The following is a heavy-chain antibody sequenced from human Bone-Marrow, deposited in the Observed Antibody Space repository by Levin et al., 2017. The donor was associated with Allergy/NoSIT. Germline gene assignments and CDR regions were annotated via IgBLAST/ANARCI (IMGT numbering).Heavy chain of an antibody. V-gene: IGHV1-69*13. CDR1: GGSFSNSA. CDR2: IIPYFGSA. J-gene: IGHJ6*02. Sequence: SVKVSCKASGGSFSNSAFNWVRQAPGQGLEWMGGIIPYFGSANYAQKFQGRVTITADQSTTTSYMEVNSLRSEDTAIYFCTRGPPTGYGMDVWGQGTTVTISS. CDR3: TRGPPTGYGMDV.